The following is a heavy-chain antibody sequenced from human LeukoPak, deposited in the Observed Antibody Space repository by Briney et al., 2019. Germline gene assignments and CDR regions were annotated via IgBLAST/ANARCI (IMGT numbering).Heavy chain of an antibody. Sequence: GGSLRLSCAASGFTLSSYWMSWVRQTPGKGLEWVASIKQDGSEKYYVDSVKGRFTISRDNAKNSLYLQMNSLRAEDTAVYYCARDKYSGSYAWFDPWGQGTLVTVSS. CDR3: ARDKYSGSYAWFDP. CDR2: IKQDGSEK. J-gene: IGHJ5*02. V-gene: IGHV3-7*03. D-gene: IGHD1-26*01. CDR1: GFTLSSYW.